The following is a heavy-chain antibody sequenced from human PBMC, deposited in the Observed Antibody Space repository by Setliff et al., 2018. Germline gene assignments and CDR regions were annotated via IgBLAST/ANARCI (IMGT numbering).Heavy chain of an antibody. CDR3: AGNNAHLEWLFAWFDP. D-gene: IGHD3-3*01. CDR1: GGSFSGYY. Sequence: SETLSLTCAVYGGSFSGYYWSWIRQPPGKGLEWIGEINHSGSTNYNPSLKSRVTISVDTSKNQFSLKLSSVAAADTAVYYCAGNNAHLEWLFAWFDPWGQGTLVTVSS. CDR2: INHSGST. J-gene: IGHJ5*02. V-gene: IGHV4-34*01.